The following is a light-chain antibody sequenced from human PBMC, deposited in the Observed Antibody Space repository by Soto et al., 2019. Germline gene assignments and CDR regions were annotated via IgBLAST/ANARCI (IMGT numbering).Light chain of an antibody. CDR2: DIY. J-gene: IGLJ1*01. CDR3: GTWDSSLSAYV. V-gene: IGLV1-51*01. CDR1: YSNIGNNY. Sequence: QSVLTQPPSVSAAPGQRITISCSGTYSNIGNNYVSWYQQLPGTAPKLLIYDIYKRPSEIPDRFSGSKSGTSATLGITGLQTGDEADYYCGTWDSSLSAYVFGTGTKVTVL.